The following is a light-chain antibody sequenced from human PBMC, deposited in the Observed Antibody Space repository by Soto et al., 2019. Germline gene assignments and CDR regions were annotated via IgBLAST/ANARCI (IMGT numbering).Light chain of an antibody. V-gene: IGLV1-44*01. Sequence: QSVLTQPPSASGTPGQRFTISCSGSSANIGSNAVTWYQQLPGTAPKLLIYFTNQRPSGVPDRFAGSKSGTSASLAISGLQSEDEAEYYCAAWDDSLHGWVFGGGTKRTVL. CDR1: SANIGSNA. CDR3: AAWDDSLHGWV. J-gene: IGLJ3*02. CDR2: FTN.